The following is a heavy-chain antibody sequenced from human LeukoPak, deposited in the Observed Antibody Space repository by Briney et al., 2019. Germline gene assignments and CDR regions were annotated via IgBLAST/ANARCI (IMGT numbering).Heavy chain of an antibody. CDR3: AKGEGYSYGLQDY. CDR2: ISGSGGST. Sequence: PGGSLRPSCAASGFTFSSYAMRWVRQAPGKGLEWVSGISGSGGSTHYADSVKGRFTISRDNSKNTLYLQMNSLRAEDTAVYYCAKGEGYSYGLQDYWGQGTLVTVSS. D-gene: IGHD5-18*01. CDR1: GFTFSSYA. J-gene: IGHJ4*02. V-gene: IGHV3-23*01.